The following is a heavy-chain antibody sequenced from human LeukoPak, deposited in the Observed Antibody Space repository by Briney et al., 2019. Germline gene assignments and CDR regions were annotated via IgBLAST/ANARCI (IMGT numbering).Heavy chain of an antibody. CDR1: GFTFSSYA. CDR3: VKDFTMIIVFPDV. CDR2: ISSNGDST. D-gene: IGHD3-22*01. Sequence: PGGSLRLSCSASGFTFSSYAMHWVRQAPGKGLEYVSAISSNGDSTYYADSVKGRFTISRDNSKNTLYLQMSSLRAEDTAVYYCVKDFTMIIVFPDVWGQGTLVTVSS. J-gene: IGHJ4*02. V-gene: IGHV3-64D*09.